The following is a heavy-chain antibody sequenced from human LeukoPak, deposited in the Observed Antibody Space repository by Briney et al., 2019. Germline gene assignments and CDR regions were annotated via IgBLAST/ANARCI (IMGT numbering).Heavy chain of an antibody. Sequence: ASVKVSCKASGYTFTSYGISWVRQAPGQGLGWMGWISAYNGNTNYAQKIQGRVTMTTDTSTSTAYMELRSLRSDDTAVYYCARTPSTLAYYYDSSGYYLDYWGQGTLVTVSS. CDR3: ARTPSTLAYYYDSSGYYLDY. D-gene: IGHD3-22*01. CDR2: ISAYNGNT. J-gene: IGHJ4*02. V-gene: IGHV1-18*01. CDR1: GYTFTSYG.